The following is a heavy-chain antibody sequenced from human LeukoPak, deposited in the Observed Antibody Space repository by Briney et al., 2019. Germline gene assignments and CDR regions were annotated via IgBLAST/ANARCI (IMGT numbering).Heavy chain of an antibody. J-gene: IGHJ5*02. Sequence: SETLSLTCTVSGGSISSYYWSWIRQPPGKGLEWIGYIYYSGSTNYNPSLKSRVTISEDTSKNQFSLKLRSVTAADTAVYYCARGPRFGELLWHWFDPWGQGTLVTVSS. V-gene: IGHV4-59*08. CDR3: ARGPRFGELLWHWFDP. CDR2: IYYSGST. CDR1: GGSISSYY. D-gene: IGHD3-10*01.